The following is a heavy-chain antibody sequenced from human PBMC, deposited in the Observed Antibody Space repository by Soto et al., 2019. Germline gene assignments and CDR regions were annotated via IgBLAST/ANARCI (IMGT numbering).Heavy chain of an antibody. CDR3: AREYYDILTGYYLFDY. Sequence: SETLSLTCTVSGGSISSGGYYWSWIRQHPGKGLEWIGYIYYSGSTYYNPSLKSRVTISVDTSKNQFSLKLSSVTAADTAVYYCAREYYDILTGYYLFDYWGQGTLVTVSS. D-gene: IGHD3-9*01. J-gene: IGHJ4*02. V-gene: IGHV4-31*03. CDR2: IYYSGST. CDR1: GGSISSGGYY.